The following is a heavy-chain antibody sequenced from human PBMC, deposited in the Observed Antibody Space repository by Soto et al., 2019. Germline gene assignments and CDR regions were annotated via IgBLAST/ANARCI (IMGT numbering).Heavy chain of an antibody. D-gene: IGHD2-8*01. CDR1: GFSFSTYW. J-gene: IGHJ1*01. CDR2: IDHDGRST. V-gene: IGHV3-74*01. Sequence: EVQLVESGGGLVQPGGSLRLSCAASGFSFSTYWMHWVRQGPGKGLVWVSRIDHDGRSTSYADSVKGRFTISRDNAKNTLSLQMNSLTVEDTGVYYCVRKAGVSYMPAEYFQHWGQGTLVTVSS. CDR3: VRKAGVSYMPAEYFQH.